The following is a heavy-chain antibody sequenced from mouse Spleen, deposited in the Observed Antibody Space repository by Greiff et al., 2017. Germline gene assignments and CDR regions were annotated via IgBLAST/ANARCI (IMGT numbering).Heavy chain of an antibody. V-gene: IGHV1-69*01. J-gene: IGHJ2*01. D-gene: IGHD1-2*01. CDR1: GYTFTDYW. CDR2: IDTSDSYT. CDR3: ARSTTAPLDY. Sequence: VQLQQPGAELVMPGASVKMSCKASGYTFTDYWMHWVKQRPGQGLEWIGAIDTSDSYTSYNQKFKGKATLTVDESSSTAYMQLSSLTSEDSAVYYCARSTTAPLDYWGQGTTLTVSS.